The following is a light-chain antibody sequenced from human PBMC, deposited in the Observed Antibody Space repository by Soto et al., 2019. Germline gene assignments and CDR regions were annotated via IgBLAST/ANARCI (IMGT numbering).Light chain of an antibody. CDR2: AAS. V-gene: IGKV1D-17*01. CDR3: LQHNSYPPLT. Sequence: NIQMTQSPSAMSASVGDRVTITCRARQGISNYLAWFQQKPGKVPKHLIYAASSLQSGVPSRFSCSGSGTEFTLTISSLQPEDFATYYCLQHNSYPPLTFGGGTKVEIK. J-gene: IGKJ4*01. CDR1: QGISNY.